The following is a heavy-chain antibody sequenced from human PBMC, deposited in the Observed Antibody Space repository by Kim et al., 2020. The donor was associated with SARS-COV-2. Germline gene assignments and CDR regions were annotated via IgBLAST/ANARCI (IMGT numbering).Heavy chain of an antibody. CDR1: GYTFTSYG. CDR2: ISAYNGNT. CDR3: ARGGAPWFGEFSYYYYGMDV. V-gene: IGHV1-18*01. Sequence: ASVKVSCKASGYTFTSYGISWVRQAPGQGLEWMGWISAYNGNTNYAQKLQGRVTMTTDTSTSTAYMELRSLRSDDTAVYYCARGGAPWFGEFSYYYYGMDVWGQGTTVTVSS. D-gene: IGHD3-10*01. J-gene: IGHJ6*02.